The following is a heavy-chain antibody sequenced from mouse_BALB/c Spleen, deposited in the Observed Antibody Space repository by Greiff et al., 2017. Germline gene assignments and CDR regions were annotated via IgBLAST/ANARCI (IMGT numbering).Heavy chain of an antibody. D-gene: IGHD2-1*01. CDR3: ARDYGNYAWAMDY. J-gene: IGHJ4*01. CDR2: ISSGGGST. CDR1: GFAFSSYD. V-gene: IGHV5-12-1*01. Sequence: EVMLVESGGGLVKPGGSLKLSCAASGFAFSSYDMSWVRQTPEKRLEWVAYISSGGGSTYYPDTVKGRFTISRDNAKNTLYLQMSSLKSEDTAMYYCARDYGNYAWAMDYWGQGTSVTVSS.